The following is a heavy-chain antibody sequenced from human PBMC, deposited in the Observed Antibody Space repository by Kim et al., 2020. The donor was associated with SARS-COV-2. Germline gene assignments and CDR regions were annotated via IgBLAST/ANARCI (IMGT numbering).Heavy chain of an antibody. V-gene: IGHV3-33*01. Sequence: GGSLRLSCAASGFTFSSYGMHWVRQAPGKGLEWVAVIWYDGSNKYYADSVKGRFTISRDNSKNTLYLQMNSLRAEDTAVYYCARDGAWNSSWLDYWGQGTLVTVSS. CDR2: IWYDGSNK. CDR1: GFTFSSYG. J-gene: IGHJ4*02. CDR3: ARDGAWNSSWLDY. D-gene: IGHD6-13*01.